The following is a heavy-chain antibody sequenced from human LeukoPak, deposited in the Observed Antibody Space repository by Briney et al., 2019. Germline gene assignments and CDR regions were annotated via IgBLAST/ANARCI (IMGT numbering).Heavy chain of an antibody. CDR2: ISYDGSNT. V-gene: IGHV3-30-3*01. J-gene: IGHJ6*02. CDR1: GFTFSNHL. CDR3: ARGDCSSATCANYFYGMDV. Sequence: GGSLRLSCAASGFTFSNHLMHWVRQAPGKGLEWLAFISYDGSNTYYADSVKGRFTISRDNSKNTLYLQMNSLSGEDTAVYYCARGDCSSATCANYFYGMDVWGQGTTVTVSS. D-gene: IGHD2-2*01.